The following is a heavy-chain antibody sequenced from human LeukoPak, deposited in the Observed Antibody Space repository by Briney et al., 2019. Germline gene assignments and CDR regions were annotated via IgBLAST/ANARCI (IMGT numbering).Heavy chain of an antibody. V-gene: IGHV4-30-4*01. CDR2: IYYSGST. CDR1: GGSISSGDYY. CDR3: ARGGVYWAAAGRFDP. Sequence: SETLSLTCTVSGGSISSGDYYWSWIRQPPGKGLEWIGYIYYSGSTYYNPSLKSRVTISVDTSKNQFSLKLSSVTAADTAVYYCARGGVYWAAAGRFDPWGQGTLVTVSS. D-gene: IGHD6-13*01. J-gene: IGHJ5*02.